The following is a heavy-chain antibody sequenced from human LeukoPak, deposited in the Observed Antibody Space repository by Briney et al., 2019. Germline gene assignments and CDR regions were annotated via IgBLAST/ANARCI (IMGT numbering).Heavy chain of an antibody. Sequence: GESLKISCKGSGYSFTSYWIGLVRQMPRKRLEWMGIIYPGDSDTRYSPSFQGQVTISADKSISTAYLQWSSLKASDTAMYYCARPGIRYSSGWYYWGQGTLVTVSS. CDR3: ARPGIRYSSGWYY. CDR2: IYPGDSDT. V-gene: IGHV5-51*01. CDR1: GYSFTSYW. J-gene: IGHJ4*02. D-gene: IGHD6-19*01.